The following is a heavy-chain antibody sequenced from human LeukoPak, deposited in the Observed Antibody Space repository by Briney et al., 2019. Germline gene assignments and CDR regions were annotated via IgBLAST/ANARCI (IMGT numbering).Heavy chain of an antibody. V-gene: IGHV1-2*02. CDR1: GYTFTGYY. CDR2: INPNGGGT. Sequence: ASVKVSCKASGYTFTGYYLHWVRQTAGQGLEWMGWINPNGGGTNYAQKFQGRVTMTRDTSISTAYMELSRLRSNDTALYYCAREGFDPWGQGTLVTVSS. J-gene: IGHJ5*02. CDR3: AREGFDP.